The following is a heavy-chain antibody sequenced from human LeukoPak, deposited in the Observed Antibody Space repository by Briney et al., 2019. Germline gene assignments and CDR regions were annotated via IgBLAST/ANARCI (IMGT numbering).Heavy chain of an antibody. J-gene: IGHJ4*02. CDR1: GFTLSSYW. V-gene: IGHV3-7*01. CDR3: ARYDY. CDR2: IKQDGSEK. Sequence: GGSLRLSCAASGFTLSSYWMSWVRQAPGKGLEWVANIKQDGSEKYYVDSVKGRFTISRDNAKNSLYLQMNSLRAEDTAVYYCARYDYWGQGTLVTVSS.